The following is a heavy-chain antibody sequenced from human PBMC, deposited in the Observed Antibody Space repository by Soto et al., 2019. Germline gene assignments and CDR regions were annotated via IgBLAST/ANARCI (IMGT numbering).Heavy chain of an antibody. D-gene: IGHD2-2*01. J-gene: IGHJ4*02. V-gene: IGHV1-3*01. CDR2: INAGNGNT. Sequence: ASVKVSCKASGYTFTSYAMHWVRQAPGQRLEWMGWINAGNGNTKYSQKFQGRVTITRDTSASTAYMELRSLRSDDTAGYYCACFVEGVVIPGAILGFDHWGQGTLVTVSS. CDR3: ACFVEGVVIPGAILGFDH. CDR1: GYTFTSYA.